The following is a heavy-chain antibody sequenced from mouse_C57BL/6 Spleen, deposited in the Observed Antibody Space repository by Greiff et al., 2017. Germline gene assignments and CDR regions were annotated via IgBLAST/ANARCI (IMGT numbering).Heavy chain of an antibody. D-gene: IGHD2-5*01. CDR3: AREEYSNSPFAY. CDR1: GYAFTNYL. CDR2: INPGSGGT. J-gene: IGHJ3*01. V-gene: IGHV1-54*01. Sequence: VLLVESGAELVRPGTSVKVSCKASGYAFTNYLIEWVKQRPGQGLVWIGVINPGSGGTNYNEKFTGKATLTADKSSSTAYMQLSSLTSEDSAVYFCAREEYSNSPFAYWGQGTLVTVSA.